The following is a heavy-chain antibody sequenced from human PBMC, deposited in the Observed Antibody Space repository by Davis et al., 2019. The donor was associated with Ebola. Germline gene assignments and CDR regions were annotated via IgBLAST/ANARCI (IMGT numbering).Heavy chain of an antibody. CDR2: IWYDGSNK. CDR1: GFTFSSYG. Sequence: PGGSLRLSCAASGFTFSSYGMHWVRQAPGKGLEWVAVIWYDGSNKYYADSVEGRFTISRDNSKNTLYLQMNSLRAEDTAVYYCAREHGDYEAKLDYWGQGTLVTVSS. D-gene: IGHD4-17*01. V-gene: IGHV3-33*08. J-gene: IGHJ4*02. CDR3: AREHGDYEAKLDY.